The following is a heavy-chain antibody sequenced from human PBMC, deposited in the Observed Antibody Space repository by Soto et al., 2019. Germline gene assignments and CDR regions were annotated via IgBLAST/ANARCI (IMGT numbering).Heavy chain of an antibody. CDR2: INHSGST. V-gene: IGHV4-34*01. CDR3: ARGRGVAAAGTEYYYYGMDV. D-gene: IGHD6-13*01. CDR1: GGSFSGYY. J-gene: IGHJ6*02. Sequence: SETLSLTCAVYGGSFSGYYWSWIRQPPGKGLEWIGEINHSGSTNYNPSLKSRVTISVDTSKNQFSLKLSSVTAADTAVYYCARGRGVAAAGTEYYYYGMDVWGQGTKVTVSS.